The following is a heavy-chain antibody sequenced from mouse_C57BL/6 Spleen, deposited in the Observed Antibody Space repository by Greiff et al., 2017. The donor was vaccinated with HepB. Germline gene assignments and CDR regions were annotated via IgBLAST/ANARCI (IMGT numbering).Heavy chain of an antibody. CDR3: VFYYYGSSYGFAY. Sequence: EVQLQQSGAELARPGASVKLSCTASGFNIKDDYMHWVKQRPEQGLEWIGWIDPENGDTEYASKFQGKATITADTSSNTAYLQLSSLTSEDPAVYYCVFYYYGSSYGFAYWGQGTLVTVSA. CDR1: GFNIKDDY. J-gene: IGHJ3*01. V-gene: IGHV14-4*01. D-gene: IGHD1-1*01. CDR2: IDPENGDT.